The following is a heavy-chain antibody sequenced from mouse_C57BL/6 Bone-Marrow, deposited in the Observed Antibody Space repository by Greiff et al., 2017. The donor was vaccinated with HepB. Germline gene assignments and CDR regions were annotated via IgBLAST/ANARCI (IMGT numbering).Heavy chain of an antibody. CDR1: GFTFSSYG. D-gene: IGHD1-1*01. Sequence: DVQLVESGGDLVKPGGSLKLSCAASGFTFSSYGMSWVRQTPDKRLEWVATISSGGSYTYYPDSVKGRFTISRDNAKNTLYMQMSSLKSEDTAMYYCANSSCARFAYWGQGTLVTVSA. V-gene: IGHV5-6*01. J-gene: IGHJ3*01. CDR2: ISSGGSYT. CDR3: ANSSCARFAY.